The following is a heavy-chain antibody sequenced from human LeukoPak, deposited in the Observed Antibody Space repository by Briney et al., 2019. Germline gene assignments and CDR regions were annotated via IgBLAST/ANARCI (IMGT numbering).Heavy chain of an antibody. CDR3: ARDRVNPFALTDGVLYYGMDV. J-gene: IGHJ6*02. V-gene: IGHV4-31*03. Sequence: SETLSLTCTVSGGSISSGGYYWTWIRQHPGKCLEWIGYIFYSGSTYYNPSLKSRITISMDTSKNQFSLKLSSVTAADTAVYYCARDRVNPFALTDGVLYYGMDVWGQRTMVTVSS. CDR2: IFYSGST. CDR1: GGSISSGGYY. D-gene: IGHD1-14*01.